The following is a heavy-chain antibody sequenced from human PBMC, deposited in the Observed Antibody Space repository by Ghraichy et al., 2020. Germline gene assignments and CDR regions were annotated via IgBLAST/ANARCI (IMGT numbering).Heavy chain of an antibody. CDR1: GASLSNYH. Sequence: SETLSLTCTVSGASLSNYHWSWIRQLPGKGLEWIGYIYYSGTTKYNPSLKSRATISKDTSQNQLSLELHSVTAADTAVYYWATLHLMVRGAPAHYVMHVWGQGTTVTVSS. J-gene: IGHJ6*02. CDR2: IYYSGTT. CDR3: ATLHLMVRGAPAHYVMHV. V-gene: IGHV4-59*01. D-gene: IGHD3-10*01.